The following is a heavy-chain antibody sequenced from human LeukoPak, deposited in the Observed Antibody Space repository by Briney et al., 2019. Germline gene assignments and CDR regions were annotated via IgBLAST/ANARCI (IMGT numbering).Heavy chain of an antibody. CDR3: VRESVYGSRSYYSY. CDR1: GFTFSSYW. CDR2: IKQDGGEK. Sequence: GGSLRLSCAASGFTFSSYWMSWVRQAPGKGLEWVANIKQDGGEKFYVDSVEGRFTISRDNAKSSLYLQMNSLRAEDTAVYFCVRESVYGSRSYYSYWGQGTLVTVSS. J-gene: IGHJ4*02. V-gene: IGHV3-7*04. D-gene: IGHD3-10*01.